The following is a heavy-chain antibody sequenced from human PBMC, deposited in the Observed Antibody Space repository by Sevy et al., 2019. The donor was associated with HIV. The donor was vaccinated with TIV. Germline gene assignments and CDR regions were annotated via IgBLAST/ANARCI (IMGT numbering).Heavy chain of an antibody. Sequence: SETQSLTCTVSGASMRSSHYWGWIRQSPGKGLEWIGSIYNSGTTYYNPSLKTRLTISVDTSKNQFSLNLSSVTAADTAVYYCARLPQWLVPSFDSWGQGTLVTVSS. CDR2: IYNSGTT. J-gene: IGHJ4*02. V-gene: IGHV4-39*01. CDR1: GASMRSSHY. D-gene: IGHD6-19*01. CDR3: ARLPQWLVPSFDS.